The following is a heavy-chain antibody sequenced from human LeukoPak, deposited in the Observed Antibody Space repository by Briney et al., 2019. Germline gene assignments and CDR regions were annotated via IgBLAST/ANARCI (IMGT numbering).Heavy chain of an antibody. J-gene: IGHJ4*02. Sequence: YPGGPLRLFCAPSGFTYSSYAMRGLRQAPGKGLEWASAISGSGDITYAADSVRGRFTTTRDNSKNIIQLQMNRRRAEDTAVYYCVRDRTGHGAWGQGTLVTVPS. CDR1: GFTYSSYA. CDR3: VRDRTGHGA. V-gene: IGHV3-23*01. CDR2: ISGSGDIT.